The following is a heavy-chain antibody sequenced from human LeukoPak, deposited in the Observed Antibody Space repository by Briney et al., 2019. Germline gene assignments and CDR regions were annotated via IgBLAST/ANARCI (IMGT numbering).Heavy chain of an antibody. V-gene: IGHV3-21*01. J-gene: IGHJ4*02. CDR2: ILSSSTYI. CDR3: AREGGDYSSGSYNDF. CDR1: GLTFSRVR. Sequence: GRSLRLSCSAPGLTFSRVRMNWVPQAPGKGLEWVSSILSSSTYIYYADSVKGRFTISRDNAKNSLYLQMNSLRAEDTAVYYCAREGGDYSSGSYNDFWGQGTLVTVSS. D-gene: IGHD3-10*01.